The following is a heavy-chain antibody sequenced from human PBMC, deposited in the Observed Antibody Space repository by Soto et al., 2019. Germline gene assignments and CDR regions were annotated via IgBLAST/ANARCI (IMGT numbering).Heavy chain of an antibody. CDR1: GGSISSGGYY. CDR3: ARFTRMTYYYDSSGYYVEPYYFDY. J-gene: IGHJ4*02. Sequence: SETLSLTCTVSGGSISSGGYYWSWIRQHPGKGLEWIGYIYYSGSTYYNPSLKSRVTISVDTSKNQFSLKLSSVTAADTAVYYCARFTRMTYYYDSSGYYVEPYYFDYWGQGTLVTVSS. V-gene: IGHV4-31*03. D-gene: IGHD3-22*01. CDR2: IYYSGST.